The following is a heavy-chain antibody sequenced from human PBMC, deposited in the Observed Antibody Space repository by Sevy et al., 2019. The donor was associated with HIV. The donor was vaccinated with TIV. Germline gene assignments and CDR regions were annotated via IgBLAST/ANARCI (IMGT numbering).Heavy chain of an antibody. CDR3: AGPSSLYYYDAMDV. V-gene: IGHV4-39*02. J-gene: IGHJ6*02. CDR1: GGSITSSSYY. Sequence: SETLSLTCTVSGGSITSSSYYWAWLRQPPGKGLEWIGSIDYTGSTYYKPSLMSRITISADRSKNHLSLKLTSVTAAETAVYYCAGPSSLYYYDAMDVWGQGTAVTVSS. CDR2: IDYTGST.